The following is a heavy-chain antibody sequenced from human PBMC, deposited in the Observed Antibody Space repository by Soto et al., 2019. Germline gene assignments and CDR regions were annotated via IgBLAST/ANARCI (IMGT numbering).Heavy chain of an antibody. Sequence: SETLSLTYTVSGGSISSSSYYWGWIRQPPGKGLEWIGSIYYSGSTYYNPSLKSRVTISVDTSKNQFSLKLSSVTAADTAVYYCARIGILWFGELLYHNWFDPWGQGTLVTVSS. J-gene: IGHJ5*02. V-gene: IGHV4-39*01. CDR3: ARIGILWFGELLYHNWFDP. CDR1: GGSISSSSYY. CDR2: IYYSGST. D-gene: IGHD3-10*01.